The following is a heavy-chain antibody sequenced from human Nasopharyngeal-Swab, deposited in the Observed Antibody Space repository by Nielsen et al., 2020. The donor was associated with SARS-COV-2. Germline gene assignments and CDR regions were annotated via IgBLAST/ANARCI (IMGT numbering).Heavy chain of an antibody. CDR1: GFTFSSYG. CDR3: ARDVPIAVAGTWGDY. V-gene: IGHV3-33*01. J-gene: IGHJ4*02. D-gene: IGHD6-19*01. CDR2: IWYDGSNK. Sequence: GGSLRLSCAASGFTFSSYGMHWVRQAPGKGLEWVAVIWYDGSNKYYADSVKGRFTISRGNSKNTLYLQMNSLRAEDTAVYYCARDVPIAVAGTWGDYWGQGTLVTVSS.